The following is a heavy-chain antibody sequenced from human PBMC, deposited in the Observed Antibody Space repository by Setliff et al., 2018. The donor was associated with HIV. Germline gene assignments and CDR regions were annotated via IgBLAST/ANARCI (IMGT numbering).Heavy chain of an antibody. J-gene: IGHJ4*02. Sequence: SETLSLTCALYGGSFSDYYWSWIRQPPGMGLEWIGEVNRGRRTNYNSSLKSRVTISIDTSRNQFSLTVSSVTAADTAVYYCARGWGHPLWGQGTLVTVSS. CDR1: GGSFSDYY. V-gene: IGHV4-34*01. CDR3: ARGWGHPL. D-gene: IGHD7-27*01. CDR2: VNRGRRT.